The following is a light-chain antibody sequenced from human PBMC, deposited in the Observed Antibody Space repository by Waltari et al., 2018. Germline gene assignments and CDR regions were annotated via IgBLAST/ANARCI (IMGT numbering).Light chain of an antibody. V-gene: IGLV1-40*01. J-gene: IGLJ3*02. CDR3: QSYDINVSGSGV. Sequence: QSTLTQPPSVSGAPGQSVSISCTGSSSNIGAGYAVHWYQQVPGRAPQLIIFGNPLRPPGVTPRFSASKSATSASLAIAGLRADDEGVYYCQSYDINVSGSGVFGGGTRLTVL. CDR2: GNP. CDR1: SSNIGAGYA.